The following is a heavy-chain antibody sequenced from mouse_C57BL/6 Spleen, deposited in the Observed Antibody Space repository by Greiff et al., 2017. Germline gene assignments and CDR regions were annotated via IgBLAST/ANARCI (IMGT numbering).Heavy chain of an antibody. Sequence: QVQLKQSGAELVMPGASVKLSCKASGYTFTSYWMHWVKQRPGQGLEWIGEIDPSDSYTNYNQKFKGKSTLTVDKSSSTAYMQLSSLTSEDSAVYYCARRAYDGYYTFAYWGQGTLVTVSA. CDR2: IDPSDSYT. CDR1: GYTFTSYW. D-gene: IGHD2-3*01. J-gene: IGHJ3*01. V-gene: IGHV1-69*01. CDR3: ARRAYDGYYTFAY.